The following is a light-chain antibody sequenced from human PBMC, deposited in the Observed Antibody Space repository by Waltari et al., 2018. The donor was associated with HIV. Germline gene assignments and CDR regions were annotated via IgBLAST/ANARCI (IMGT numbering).Light chain of an antibody. V-gene: IGLV2-8*01. CDR3: SSHAGSNLFVV. J-gene: IGLJ2*01. CDR2: EVN. Sequence: QSALTQPPSASGSPGQSVTIPCTGTSSDADGYNSVSWYQQLPGQTPKLMIFEVNKLPSGVPDRFSGSQSGNTASLTVSGLQPEDEADYYCSSHAGSNLFVVFGGGTKLTVL. CDR1: SSDADGYNS.